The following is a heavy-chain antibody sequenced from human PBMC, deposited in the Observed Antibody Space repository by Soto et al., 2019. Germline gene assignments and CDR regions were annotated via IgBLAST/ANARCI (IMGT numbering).Heavy chain of an antibody. CDR3: ARRSGYGLRLIAFDI. CDR2: ISSSSSTI. V-gene: IGHV3-48*02. CDR1: GFTFSSYS. D-gene: IGHD5-12*01. Sequence: PGGSLRLSCAASGFTFSSYSMNWVRQAPGKGLEWVSYISSSSSTIYYADSVKGRFTISRDNAKNSLYLQMNSLRDEDTAVYYCARRSGYGLRLIAFDIWGQGTMVTVSS. J-gene: IGHJ3*02.